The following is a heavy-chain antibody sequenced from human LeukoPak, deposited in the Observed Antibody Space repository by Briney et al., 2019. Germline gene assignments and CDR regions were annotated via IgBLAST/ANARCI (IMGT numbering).Heavy chain of an antibody. CDR3: ARDFGGLRYFDY. CDR2: IYSGGST. Sequence: GGSLRLSCAASGFTVSSNYMSWVRQVPGVGLEWVSVIYSGGSTYYADSVKGRFTISRDNSKNTLYLQMNSLRAEDTAVYYCARDFGGLRYFDYWGQGTLVTVSS. CDR1: GFTVSSNY. V-gene: IGHV3-66*02. J-gene: IGHJ4*02. D-gene: IGHD5-12*01.